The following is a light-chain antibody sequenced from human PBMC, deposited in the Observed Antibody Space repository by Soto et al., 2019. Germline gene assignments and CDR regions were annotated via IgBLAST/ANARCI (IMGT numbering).Light chain of an antibody. J-gene: IGKJ1*01. CDR2: LTY. V-gene: IGKV1-17*01. CDR1: QGIGND. CDR3: LQHNSYTRT. Sequence: DIQITQAPSSLSASVGYRVTITCRASQGIGNDVGWYQQKPGKAPKRLIYLTYSLQTGVPSRFSGSGYGTDFSLTISSLQTEDSATYFCLQHNSYTRTFGHGTKVDIK.